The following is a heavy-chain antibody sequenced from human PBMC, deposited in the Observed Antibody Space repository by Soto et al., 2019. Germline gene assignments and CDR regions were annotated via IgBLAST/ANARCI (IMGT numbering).Heavy chain of an antibody. V-gene: IGHV3-72*01. D-gene: IGHD3-10*01. J-gene: IGHJ4*02. Sequence: EVQLVESGGGLVQPGGSLRLSCAASGFTFSAHYMDWVRQAPGKGLEWVGRRKHKADSYTTEYAASVKGRFTISRDGSKNSLFLQMNSLKTEDTAVYYCTVWGSGNDFGAAWGQGILVTVSS. CDR1: GFTFSAHY. CDR2: RKHKADSYTT. CDR3: TVWGSGNDFGAA.